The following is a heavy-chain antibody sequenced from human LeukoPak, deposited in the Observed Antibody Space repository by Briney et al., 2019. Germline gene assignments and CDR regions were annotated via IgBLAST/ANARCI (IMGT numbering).Heavy chain of an antibody. J-gene: IGHJ4*02. Sequence: GGSLRLSCVASGFTFSNWMHWVRQAPGKGPVWVSRINSDGTTTRYADSVKGRFTISRDNAKNTLYLQMDSLRAEDTAVYYCASYLYNGYRLDHWGQGTLVTVSS. CDR2: INSDGTTT. CDR1: GFTFSNW. CDR3: ASYLYNGYRLDH. V-gene: IGHV3-74*01. D-gene: IGHD5-12*01.